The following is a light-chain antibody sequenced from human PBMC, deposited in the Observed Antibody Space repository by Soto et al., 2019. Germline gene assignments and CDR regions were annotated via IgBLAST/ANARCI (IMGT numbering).Light chain of an antibody. J-gene: IGLJ1*01. Sequence: QSVLTQPPSASGTPGQRVTISCSGTSSDVGGYNYVSWYQQHPGKAPKLMIYDVNKRPSGVPDRFSGSKSGNTASLTVSGLQDEDEADYYCSSYAGSSNVFGTGTKVTVL. V-gene: IGLV2-8*01. CDR1: SSDVGGYNY. CDR3: SSYAGSSNV. CDR2: DVN.